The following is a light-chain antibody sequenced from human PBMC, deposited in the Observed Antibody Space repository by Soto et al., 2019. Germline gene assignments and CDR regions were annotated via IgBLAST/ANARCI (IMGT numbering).Light chain of an antibody. CDR2: GAS. CDR1: QSFISRD. CDR3: QQYGTSAIT. Sequence: EIVLTQSPGTLSLSPGERATLSCRASQSFISRDLALYQQKPGQAPRLLMSGASTRAAGIPDRFSGDGSGTDFTLTISRLEPEDFAVYYCQQYGTSAITFGQGTRLEIK. J-gene: IGKJ5*01. V-gene: IGKV3-20*01.